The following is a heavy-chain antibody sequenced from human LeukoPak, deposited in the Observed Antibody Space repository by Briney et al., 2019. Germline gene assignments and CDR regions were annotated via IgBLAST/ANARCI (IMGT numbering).Heavy chain of an antibody. Sequence: PSQTLFLTCTVSGGSISSGGYYWSWIRQHPGKGLEWIGYIYYSGSTYYNPSLKSRITISVDTSKNQFSLKLSSVTSADTAVYYCATSSGGYTAASVAFDIWGQGTMVTVSS. J-gene: IGHJ3*02. CDR3: ATSSGGYTAASVAFDI. CDR1: GGSISSGGYY. D-gene: IGHD5-18*01. V-gene: IGHV4-31*03. CDR2: IYYSGST.